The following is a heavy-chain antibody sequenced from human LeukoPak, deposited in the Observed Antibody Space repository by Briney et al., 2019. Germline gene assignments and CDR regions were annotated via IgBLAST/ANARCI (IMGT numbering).Heavy chain of an antibody. Sequence: PGGSLRLSCAASGFTSSSYAMSWVRQAPGKGLEGVSAISGSGGSTYYADSVKGRFTISRDNSKNTLYLQMNCLRAEDTAVYYCAKEKAWVKCLDYWGQGTLVTVSS. D-gene: IGHD5/OR15-5a*01. V-gene: IGHV3-23*01. CDR3: AKEKAWVKCLDY. J-gene: IGHJ4*02. CDR1: GFTSSSYA. CDR2: ISGSGGST.